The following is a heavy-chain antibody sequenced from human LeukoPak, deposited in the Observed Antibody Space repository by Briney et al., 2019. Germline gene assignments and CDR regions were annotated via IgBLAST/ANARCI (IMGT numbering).Heavy chain of an antibody. Sequence: SETLSLTCTVSDTPISSYYWSWIRQPPGKGLEWIGYISYTGSTNYNPSLKSRVTISLDTSKTQFSLQLSSVTAADTAVYYCARVGRGDHTWGSYSFDYWGQGTLVTVSS. D-gene: IGHD3-16*01. CDR1: DTPISSYY. J-gene: IGHJ4*02. CDR2: ISYTGST. CDR3: ARVGRGDHTWGSYSFDY. V-gene: IGHV4-59*01.